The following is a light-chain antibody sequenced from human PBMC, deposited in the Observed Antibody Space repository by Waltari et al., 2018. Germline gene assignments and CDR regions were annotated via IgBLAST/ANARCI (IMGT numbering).Light chain of an antibody. CDR1: KGISNY. V-gene: IGKV1-9*01. Sequence: DIQLTQSPSFLSASVRDRVTITCLASKGISNYLAWYQQKPGKAPKLLIYSASTLQSGVPSRFSGSGSGTEFSLTISSLQPEDFATYYCQQLNSYPLTFGGGTKVEIK. J-gene: IGKJ4*01. CDR2: SAS. CDR3: QQLNSYPLT.